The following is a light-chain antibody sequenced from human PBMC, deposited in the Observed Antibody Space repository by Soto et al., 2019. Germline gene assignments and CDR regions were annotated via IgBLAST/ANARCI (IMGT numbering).Light chain of an antibody. CDR2: GAS. Sequence: ETVMTQSPATLSVSPGETATLSCRASLSASTNLAWYQHKPGQAPRLLIYGASIRASGIPARFRGSGAGTQFTLTISSLQSEDVAVYYCQQYINWPPWTFGQGTKVEIK. CDR1: LSASTN. J-gene: IGKJ1*01. CDR3: QQYINWPPWT. V-gene: IGKV3-15*01.